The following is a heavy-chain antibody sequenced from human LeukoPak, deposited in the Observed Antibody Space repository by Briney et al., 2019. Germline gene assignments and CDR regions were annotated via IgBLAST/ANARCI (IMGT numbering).Heavy chain of an antibody. D-gene: IGHD4/OR15-4a*01. CDR2: LSGSGSST. CDR1: GFTIRSNY. J-gene: IGHJ4*02. V-gene: IGHV3-23*01. CDR3: AKERDYGPADY. Sequence: GGSLRLSCAASGFTIRSNYMSWVRQAPGKGLEWVSGLSGSGSSTDYADSVKGRFTVSRDNSKNTLFLQMNSLRAEDTAIYYCAKERDYGPADYWGQGTLVTVSS.